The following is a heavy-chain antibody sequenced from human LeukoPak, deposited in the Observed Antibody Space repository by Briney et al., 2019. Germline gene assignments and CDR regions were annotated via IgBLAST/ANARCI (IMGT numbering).Heavy chain of an antibody. D-gene: IGHD4-17*01. V-gene: IGHV4-39*07. Sequence: SETLSLTCTVSGGSISDSDYYWGWIRQPPGKGLEWIGSIYYSGYTYYNPSLKSRVTISVDTSENQFSLKLSSVTAADTAVYYCARDLVTVTKGFDIWGQGTMVSVSS. CDR1: GGSISDSDYY. CDR2: IYYSGYT. CDR3: ARDLVTVTKGFDI. J-gene: IGHJ3*02.